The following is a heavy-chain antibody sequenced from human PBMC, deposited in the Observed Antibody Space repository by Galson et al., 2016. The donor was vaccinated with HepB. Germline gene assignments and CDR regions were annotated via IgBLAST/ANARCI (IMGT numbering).Heavy chain of an antibody. CDR1: GGSISSDGHY. D-gene: IGHD3-10*01. V-gene: IGHV4-31*03. CDR3: AREELGRWGPGFDY. CDR2: IYYSGST. J-gene: IGHJ4*02. Sequence: TLSLTCTVSGGSISSDGHYWSWIRQHPGKGLEWIGYIYYSGSTYYNPSLKSRDTISVDTSKNQFSLRLSSVTAADTAVYYCAREELGRWGPGFDYWGQGTLVTVSS.